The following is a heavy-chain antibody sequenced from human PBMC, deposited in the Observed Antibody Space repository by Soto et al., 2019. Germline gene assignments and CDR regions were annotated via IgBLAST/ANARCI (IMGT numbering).Heavy chain of an antibody. Sequence: DVQLLESGGGLAQRGGALRLSCAASGFSFSTYGMTWVRQAPGKGLEWVSYGGSGGSTDYADSGKGRFTISRDNSKNTQYLQMNSLRAEDKAVYYCVKFRGRAYHYYYMDVWGNGTTVTVSS. V-gene: IGHV3-23*01. J-gene: IGHJ6*03. CDR2: YGGSGGST. CDR1: GFSFSTYG. D-gene: IGHD3-16*01. CDR3: VKFRGRAYHYYYMDV.